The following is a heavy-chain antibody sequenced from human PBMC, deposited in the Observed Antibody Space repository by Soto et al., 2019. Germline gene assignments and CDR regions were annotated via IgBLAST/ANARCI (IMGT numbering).Heavy chain of an antibody. D-gene: IGHD3-10*01. J-gene: IGHJ4*02. CDR2: ISSSSSYI. CDR3: ARDRGSFSK. V-gene: IGHV3-21*01. CDR1: GFTFSSYS. Sequence: EVQLVESGGGLVKPGGSLRLSCAVSGFTFSSYSMNWVRQAPGKGLEFVSSISSSSSYIYYADSVKGRFTISRDNAKNSLYLQMNSLRAEDTAIYYCARDRGSFSKWGQGTLVTVSS.